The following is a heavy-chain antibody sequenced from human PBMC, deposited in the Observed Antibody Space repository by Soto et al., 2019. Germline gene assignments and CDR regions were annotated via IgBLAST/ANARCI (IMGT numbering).Heavy chain of an antibody. CDR3: ASHATFYDILSGYYFDY. J-gene: IGHJ4*02. Sequence: GESLKISCQASGYTFTGYRIAWVRQLPGKGLEWMAIINPGDSETKYSASFQGQVTISADKSINTAYLQWSSLKASDTAMYFCASHATFYDILSGYYFDYWGQGTQVTVSS. V-gene: IGHV5-51*01. D-gene: IGHD3-9*01. CDR2: INPGDSET. CDR1: GYTFTGYR.